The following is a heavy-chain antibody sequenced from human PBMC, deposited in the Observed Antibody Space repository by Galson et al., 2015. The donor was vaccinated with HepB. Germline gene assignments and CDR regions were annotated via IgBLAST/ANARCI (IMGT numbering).Heavy chain of an antibody. CDR3: ATLRQVWFGESDAFDI. CDR1: GVSISSSSYF. Sequence: TLSLTCTVSGVSISSSSYFWGWIRQPPGKGMEWIGSIYYSGTTYYNPSLKSRVTISVDTSKNQFSLKVSSVTAADTAVHYCATLRQVWFGESDAFDIWGQGTMVTVSS. J-gene: IGHJ3*02. V-gene: IGHV4-39*01. D-gene: IGHD3-10*01. CDR2: IYYSGTT.